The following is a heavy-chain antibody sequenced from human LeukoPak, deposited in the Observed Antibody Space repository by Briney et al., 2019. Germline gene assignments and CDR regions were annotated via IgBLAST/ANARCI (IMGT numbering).Heavy chain of an antibody. CDR1: GGSISSSSYY. CDR2: IYYSGST. CDR3: AKDDTLYRYGGYGISNSLLDY. Sequence: KPSETLSLTCTVSGGSISSSSYYWGWIRQPPGKGLEWIGSIYYSGSTYYNPSLKSRVTISVDTSKNQFSLKLSSVTAADTAVYYCAKDDTLYRYGGYGISNSLLDYWGQGTLVTVSS. V-gene: IGHV4-39*02. D-gene: IGHD5-12*01. J-gene: IGHJ4*02.